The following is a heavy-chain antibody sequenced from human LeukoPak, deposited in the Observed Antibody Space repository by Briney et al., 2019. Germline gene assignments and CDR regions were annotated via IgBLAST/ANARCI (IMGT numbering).Heavy chain of an antibody. Sequence: TGGSLRLSCAASGFTVSTNYMSWVRQAPGKGLEWVSVIYSGGSTYYADSVKGRFTISRDNSKNTLYPQMNSLRAEDTAVYYCARERINSYGSPFGYWGQGTLVTVSS. CDR3: ARERINSYGSPFGY. D-gene: IGHD5-18*01. CDR2: IYSGGST. CDR1: GFTVSTNY. V-gene: IGHV3-53*01. J-gene: IGHJ4*02.